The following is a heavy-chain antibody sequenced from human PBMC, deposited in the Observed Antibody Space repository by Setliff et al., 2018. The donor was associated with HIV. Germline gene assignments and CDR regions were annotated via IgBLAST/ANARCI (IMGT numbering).Heavy chain of an antibody. CDR1: GFSFSSYS. CDR2: ISSSGGST. Sequence: GGSLRLSCGASGFSFSSYSMNWVRQAPGKGLDWVSAISSSGGSTYYADSVTGRFTISRDNSKNTLYLQMNRLKTEDTAVYYCARDRDCSGGSCYSGWFDPWGQGTLVTV. D-gene: IGHD2-15*01. CDR3: ARDRDCSGGSCYSGWFDP. J-gene: IGHJ5*02. V-gene: IGHV3-21*01.